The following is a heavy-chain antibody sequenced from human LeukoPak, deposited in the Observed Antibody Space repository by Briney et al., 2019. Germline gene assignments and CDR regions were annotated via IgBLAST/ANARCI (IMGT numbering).Heavy chain of an antibody. CDR1: GYTFTNYY. CDR2: INPSDGSR. CDR3: VRAYNREAVTGPTNAPFDY. J-gene: IGHJ4*02. D-gene: IGHD6-19*01. V-gene: IGHV1-46*01. Sequence: ASVEVSCKASGYTFTNYYMHWVRQAPGQGLEWMGIINPSDGSRSYAQKFQGRVTMTRDTSKSTVYTEPSSLRSEDTAAYYCVRAYNREAVTGPTNAPFDYWGQGTLVPVSS.